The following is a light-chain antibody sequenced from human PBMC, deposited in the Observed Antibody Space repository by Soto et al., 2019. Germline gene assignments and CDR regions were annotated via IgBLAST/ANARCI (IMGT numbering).Light chain of an antibody. CDR2: EAS. CDR1: RSGLHITGETF. J-gene: IGKJ5*01. V-gene: IGKV2D-29*02. CDR3: MQSTQLPPT. Sequence: DVLMSQTPLSLSVAPGQPACISCTSSRSGLHITGETFLFWYLQKPGQSPQLLIYEASTRVSGVPDRFSGSGSGTDFTLAISRVDPDDVGIYYCMQSTQLPPTFGQGTQLEIK.